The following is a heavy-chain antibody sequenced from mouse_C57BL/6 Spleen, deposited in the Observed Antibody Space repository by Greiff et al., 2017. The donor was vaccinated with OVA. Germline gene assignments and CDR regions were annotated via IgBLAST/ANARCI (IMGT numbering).Heavy chain of an antibody. V-gene: IGHV3-1*01. CDR1: GYSITSGYD. J-gene: IGHJ2*01. CDR3: ARGIRYFDY. Sequence: VQLQQSGPGMVKPSQSLSLTCTVTGYSITSGYDWHWIRHFPGNKLEWMGYISYSGSTNYNPSLKSRISITHDTSKNHFFLKLNSVTTEDTATYYCARGIRYFDYWGQGTTLTVSS. CDR2: ISYSGST. D-gene: IGHD2-4*01.